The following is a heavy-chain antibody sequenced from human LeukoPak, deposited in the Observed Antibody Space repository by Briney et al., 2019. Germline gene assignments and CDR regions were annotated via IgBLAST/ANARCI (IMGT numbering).Heavy chain of an antibody. J-gene: IGHJ4*02. CDR1: GGTFSSYA. Sequence: SVKNSCKASGGTFSSYAISWVREAPGQGLEWMGGIIPIFGTANYAQKFQGRVTITADKSTSTAYMELSSLRSEDTAVYYCARANWNEYYFDYWGQGTLVTVSS. CDR2: IIPIFGTA. D-gene: IGHD1-1*01. CDR3: ARANWNEYYFDY. V-gene: IGHV1-69*06.